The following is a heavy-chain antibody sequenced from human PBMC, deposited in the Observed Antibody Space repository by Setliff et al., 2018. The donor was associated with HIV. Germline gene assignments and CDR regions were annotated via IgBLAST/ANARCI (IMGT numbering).Heavy chain of an antibody. V-gene: IGHV5-51*01. D-gene: IGHD3-10*01. J-gene: IGHJ5*02. CDR2: IYPGDSET. CDR1: GYSFTSYW. Sequence: AGESLKISCKGSGYSFTSYWIGWVRLMPGKGLEWMGIIYPGDSETRYSPSFQGQVTISVDKSITTAYLQWDRLKASDTAIYYCAISGSPDRRPTWGQGTLVTVSS. CDR3: AISGSPDRRPT.